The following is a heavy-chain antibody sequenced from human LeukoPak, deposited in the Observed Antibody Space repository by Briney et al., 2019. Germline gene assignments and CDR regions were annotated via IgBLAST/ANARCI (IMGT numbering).Heavy chain of an antibody. Sequence: GGSLRLSCAASGFTFSNYGMHWIRQAPGKGLEWVAVIWYDGSNKYCSDSVKGRFTISRDNSKNTLYLQMNSLRAEDTAVYYCATTASRGPQSAEYFQYWGQGTLVTVSS. V-gene: IGHV3-33*08. CDR1: GFTFSNYG. J-gene: IGHJ1*01. CDR3: ATTASRGPQSAEYFQY. CDR2: IWYDGSNK.